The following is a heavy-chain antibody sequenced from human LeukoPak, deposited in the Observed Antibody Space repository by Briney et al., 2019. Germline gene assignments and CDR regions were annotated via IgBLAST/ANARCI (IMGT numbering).Heavy chain of an antibody. V-gene: IGHV4-34*01. CDR2: INHSGST. CDR1: GGSFSGYY. J-gene: IGHJ3*02. D-gene: IGHD6-13*01. CDR3: ARGHSSSRYKTIHAFDI. Sequence: SETLSLTCAVYGGSFSGYYWSWIRQPPGKGLEWIGEINHSGSTNYNPSLKSRVTISVDTSKNQFSLKLSSVTAADTAVYYCARGHSSSRYKTIHAFDIWGQGTMVTVSS.